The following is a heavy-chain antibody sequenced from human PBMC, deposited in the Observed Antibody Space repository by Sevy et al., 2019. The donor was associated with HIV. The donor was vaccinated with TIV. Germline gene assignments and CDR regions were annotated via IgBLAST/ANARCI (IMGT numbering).Heavy chain of an antibody. Sequence: GGSLRLSCAASGFTFSSYAMSWVRQAPGKGLEWVSAISGSGGSTYYADSVKGRFTISRDNSKNTLYLQMNSLRAEETAVYYCAKGLVVPAAIRSVRYYGMDVWGQGTTVTVSS. V-gene: IGHV3-23*01. CDR1: GFTFSSYA. CDR3: AKGLVVPAAIRSVRYYGMDV. D-gene: IGHD2-2*01. CDR2: ISGSGGST. J-gene: IGHJ6*02.